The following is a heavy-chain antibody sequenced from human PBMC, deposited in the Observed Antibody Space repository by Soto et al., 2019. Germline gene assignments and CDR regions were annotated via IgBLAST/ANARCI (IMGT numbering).Heavy chain of an antibody. CDR2: IHYSGST. D-gene: IGHD6-6*01. J-gene: IGHJ5*02. Sequence: SQTLSLTCTVSSGSISSYYWSWIRQPPGEGLQWIGYIHYSGSTKYNPSLKSRVIISVDTSKNQFSLKLSSVTAADTAVYYCARERPDGARLDPWGQGTLVTVSS. V-gene: IGHV4-59*12. CDR3: ARERPDGARLDP. CDR1: SGSISSYY.